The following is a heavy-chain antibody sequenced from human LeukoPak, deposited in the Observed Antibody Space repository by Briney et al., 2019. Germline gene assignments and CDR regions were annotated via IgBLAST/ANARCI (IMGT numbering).Heavy chain of an antibody. D-gene: IGHD4-23*01. J-gene: IGHJ5*02. Sequence: ASVKVSCKASGYTFTSYGISWVRQAPGQGLEWMGWISAYNGNTNYAQKLQGRVTMTTDTSTSTACMELRSLRSDDTAVYYCARHDYGGNSSPWGQGTLVTVSS. CDR2: ISAYNGNT. V-gene: IGHV1-18*01. CDR3: ARHDYGGNSSP. CDR1: GYTFTSYG.